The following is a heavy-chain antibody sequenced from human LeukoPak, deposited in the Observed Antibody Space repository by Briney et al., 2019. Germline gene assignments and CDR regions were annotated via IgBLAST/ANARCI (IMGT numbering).Heavy chain of an antibody. J-gene: IGHJ6*02. D-gene: IGHD5-18*01. CDR1: GGTFSRYA. CDR2: IIPIFGTA. CDR3: ARDLRDTAMAELYYYYYYGMDV. Sequence: SVTVSCQASGGTFSRYAISWVRQAPGQGLEWMGVIIPIFGTANYAQKFQGRVTITADESTSTAYMELSSLRSEDTAVYYCARDLRDTAMAELYYYYYYGMDVWGQGTTVTVSS. V-gene: IGHV1-69*13.